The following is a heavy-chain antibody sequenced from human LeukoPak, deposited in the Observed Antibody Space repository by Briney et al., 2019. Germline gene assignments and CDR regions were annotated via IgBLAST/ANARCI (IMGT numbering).Heavy chain of an antibody. Sequence: PGGSLRLSCAASGFTFSNYDMHWVRQTTGKGLEWFSAFGTAGDTYYAGSVKGRFTISRENAKNSLYLQLNSLRAGDTAMYYCARSKYPRRIYGGWLQFWEDIAFDIWGQGTMVTVSS. V-gene: IGHV3-13*01. CDR1: GFTFSNYD. CDR2: FGTAGDT. J-gene: IGHJ3*02. D-gene: IGHD5-24*01. CDR3: ARSKYPRRIYGGWLQFWEDIAFDI.